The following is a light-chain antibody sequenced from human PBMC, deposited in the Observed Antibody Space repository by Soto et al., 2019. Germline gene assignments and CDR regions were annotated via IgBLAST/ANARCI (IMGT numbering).Light chain of an antibody. CDR3: QQYNSYSPT. Sequence: DIHMTRSPSTLXSSLGDXXXXTXRARQSINIWLAWYQQKPGKAPKLLIYDASILGSGVPSRFSGSGSGTEFTLTISSLQPDDFATYYCQQYNSYSPTFGQGTKV. V-gene: IGKV1-5*01. J-gene: IGKJ1*01. CDR1: QSINIW. CDR2: DAS.